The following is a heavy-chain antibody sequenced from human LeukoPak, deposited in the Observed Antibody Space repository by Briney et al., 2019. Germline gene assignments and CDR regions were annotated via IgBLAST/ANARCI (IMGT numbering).Heavy chain of an antibody. CDR3: ARGGRGYCSSSTCYFDF. Sequence: SQTLSLTCAISGDSVSNNNVPWNWIRQSPSRGLEWLGRTYYRSKWYTDYAVSVRGRITINPDTFKNQFSLHLNSVTPEDTAVYYCARGGRGYCSSSTCYFDFWDQGTLVTVSS. V-gene: IGHV6-1*01. D-gene: IGHD2-2*01. J-gene: IGHJ4*02. CDR1: GDSVSNNNVP. CDR2: TYYRSKWYT.